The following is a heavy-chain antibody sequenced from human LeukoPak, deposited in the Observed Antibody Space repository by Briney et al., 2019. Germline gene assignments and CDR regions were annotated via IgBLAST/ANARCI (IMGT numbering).Heavy chain of an antibody. CDR1: GGSISSYY. CDR3: ARGEELIDP. V-gene: IGHV4-59*01. Sequence: SETLSLTCTVSGGSISSYYWSWIRQPPGKGLEWIGYIYYSGSTNYNPSLKSRVTISVDTSKNQFSLKLSSVTAADTAAYYCARGEELIDPWGQGTLVTVSS. D-gene: IGHD3-10*01. J-gene: IGHJ5*02. CDR2: IYYSGST.